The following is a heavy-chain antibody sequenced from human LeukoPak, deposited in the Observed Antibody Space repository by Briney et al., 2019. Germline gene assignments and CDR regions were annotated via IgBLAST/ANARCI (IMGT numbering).Heavy chain of an antibody. Sequence: PSETLSLTCTVSGGSISSYYWSWIRQPAGKGLEWIGRIYTSGSTNYNPSLKSRVTMSVDTSKNQFSLKLSSVTAADTAVYYCARERVVLLWFGELAEENWFDPWGQGTLVTVSS. CDR1: GGSISSYY. V-gene: IGHV4-4*07. CDR3: ARERVVLLWFGELAEENWFDP. D-gene: IGHD3-10*01. J-gene: IGHJ5*02. CDR2: IYTSGST.